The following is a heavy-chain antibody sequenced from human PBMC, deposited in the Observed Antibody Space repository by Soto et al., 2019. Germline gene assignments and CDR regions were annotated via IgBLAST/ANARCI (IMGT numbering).Heavy chain of an antibody. CDR2: IERDDDDK. D-gene: IGHD3-3*02. Sequence: SGPTLVNPTETLTLTCTFSGFSLTSPGMCVSWIRQPPGKALEWLALIERDDDDKYYSTSLKTRLTISKDTRKNQVVLTMANMGPADTGTYSCVQSIRGPRRFNGMDVWGQGTTVTVSS. CDR1: GFSLTSPGMC. CDR3: VQSIRGPRRFNGMDV. J-gene: IGHJ6*02. V-gene: IGHV2-70*12.